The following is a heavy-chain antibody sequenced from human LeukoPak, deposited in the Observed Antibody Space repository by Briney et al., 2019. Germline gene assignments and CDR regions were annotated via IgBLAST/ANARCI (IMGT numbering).Heavy chain of an antibody. CDR1: GFTFHDYG. V-gene: IGHV3-20*04. J-gene: IGHJ4*02. D-gene: IGHD3-3*01. Sequence: GGSLRLSCAASGFTFHDYGMSWVRQVPGKGLEWVSGINWNSGNTGYADPVKGRFTISRDNAKNSLYLQMNSLRAEDTAVYYCAKDGALGYDFWSGYYRDGYWGQGTLVTVSS. CDR3: AKDGALGYDFWSGYYRDGY. CDR2: INWNSGNT.